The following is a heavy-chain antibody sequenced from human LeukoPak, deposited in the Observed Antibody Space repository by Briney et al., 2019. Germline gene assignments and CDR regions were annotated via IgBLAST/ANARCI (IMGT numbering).Heavy chain of an antibody. CDR1: GYSFTSYW. D-gene: IGHD3-9*01. CDR2: IDPSDSYT. V-gene: IGHV5-10-1*01. J-gene: IGHJ4*02. CDR3: ARHSKYYDILTGYYTSWHFDY. Sequence: GESLKISCKGSGYSFTSYWISWVRQMPGKGLAWMGRIDPSDSYTNYSPSFQGHVTISADKSISTAYLQWSSLKASDTAMYYCARHSKYYDILTGYYTSWHFDYWGQGTLVTVSS.